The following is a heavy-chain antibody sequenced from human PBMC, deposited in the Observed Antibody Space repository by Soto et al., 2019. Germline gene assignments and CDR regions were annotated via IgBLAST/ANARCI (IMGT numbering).Heavy chain of an antibody. CDR1: GGSFNANY. CDR2: IFHSGST. J-gene: IGHJ4*02. V-gene: IGHV4-34*12. Sequence: SETLSLTCAVSGGSFNANYWSWIRQPPGKGLEWIGEIFHSGSTNYNPSLKSRVTISVDTSKNQFSLKLSSVTAADTAIYYCASARWDYWGQGTQVTVSS. CDR3: ASARWDY.